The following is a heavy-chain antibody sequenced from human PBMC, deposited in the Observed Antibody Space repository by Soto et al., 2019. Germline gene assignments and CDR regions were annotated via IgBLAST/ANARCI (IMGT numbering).Heavy chain of an antibody. CDR1: GFAFSSYA. CDR2: ISDAASSA. CDR3: ARPYGGKIGDAPDL. D-gene: IGHD4-17*01. J-gene: IGHJ3*01. Sequence: EVQLLESGGGLVQPGGSLRLSCVASGFAFSSYAMSWVRQVPGKGLEWVSTISDAASSAYYVDSVKGRFTISRDNSKKTLYLHMNSLRAEDSAVYYCARPYGGKIGDAPDLWGPGTRVTVSS. V-gene: IGHV3-23*01.